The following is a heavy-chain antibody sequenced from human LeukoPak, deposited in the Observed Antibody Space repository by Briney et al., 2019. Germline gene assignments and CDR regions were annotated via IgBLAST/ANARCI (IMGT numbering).Heavy chain of an antibody. CDR3: ASPSLGELSFSY. J-gene: IGHJ4*02. Sequence: SETLSLTCAVYGGSFSGYYWSWIRQPPGKGLEWIGKINHSGSTNYNPSLKSRVTISVDTSKSQFSLKLSSVTAADTAVYYCASPSLGELSFSYWGQGTLVTVSS. D-gene: IGHD3-16*02. V-gene: IGHV4-34*01. CDR1: GGSFSGYY. CDR2: INHSGST.